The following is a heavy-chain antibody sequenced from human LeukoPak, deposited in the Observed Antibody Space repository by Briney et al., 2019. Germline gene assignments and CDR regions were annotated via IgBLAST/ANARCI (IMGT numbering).Heavy chain of an antibody. CDR2: IYYSGST. CDR1: GGSISSYY. Sequence: SETLSLTCTVSGGSISSYYWSWIRQPPGKGLEWIGYIYYSGSTNYNPSLKSRVTISVDASKNQFSLKLSSVTAADTAVYYCARERVYQRPTEPIDYWGQGTLVTVSS. V-gene: IGHV4-59*12. D-gene: IGHD6-25*01. J-gene: IGHJ4*02. CDR3: ARERVYQRPTEPIDY.